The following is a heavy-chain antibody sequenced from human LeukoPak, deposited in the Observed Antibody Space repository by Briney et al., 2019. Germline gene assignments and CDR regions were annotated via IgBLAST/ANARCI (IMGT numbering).Heavy chain of an antibody. CDR2: ISGSGGST. V-gene: IGHV3-23*01. CDR3: AKEDRRPGGRYFDY. CDR1: GFTFNNYA. D-gene: IGHD1-14*01. Sequence: GGSLRLSCAASGFTFNNYAMSWFRQTPGKGLEWVSAISGSGGSTYYADSVKGRFTISRDNSKNTLYLQMNSLRAEDTAVYYCAKEDRRPGGRYFDYWGQGTLVTVSS. J-gene: IGHJ4*02.